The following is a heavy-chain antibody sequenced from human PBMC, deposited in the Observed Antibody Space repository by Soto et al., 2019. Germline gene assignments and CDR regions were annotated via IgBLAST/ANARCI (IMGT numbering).Heavy chain of an antibody. D-gene: IGHD2-15*01. V-gene: IGHV3-23*01. Sequence: EVQLLESGGGLVQPGGSLRLSCAASGFTFSSYAMAWVRQAPGTGLEWVSGIDGSGGDTSFADSVKGRFSISRDNSKKMLYLHMNSRRAEDTARYYCAKEMVAAAYVETSPFDFWGQGTLVTVSS. CDR1: GFTFSSYA. CDR3: AKEMVAAAYVETSPFDF. J-gene: IGHJ4*02. CDR2: IDGSGGDT.